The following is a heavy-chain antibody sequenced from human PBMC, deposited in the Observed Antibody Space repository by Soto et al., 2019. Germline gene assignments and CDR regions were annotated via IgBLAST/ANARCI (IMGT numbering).Heavy chain of an antibody. CDR3: ARDREQWLVGYYFDY. J-gene: IGHJ4*02. V-gene: IGHV3-33*01. Sequence: GGSLRLSCAASGFTFSRYGMHWVRQAPGRGLEWVAVIWYDGSNIYYADSVKGRFTISRDNSKDALDLQMNSLRAEDTAVYYCARDREQWLVGYYFDYWGQGTLVTVSS. D-gene: IGHD6-19*01. CDR2: IWYDGSNI. CDR1: GFTFSRYG.